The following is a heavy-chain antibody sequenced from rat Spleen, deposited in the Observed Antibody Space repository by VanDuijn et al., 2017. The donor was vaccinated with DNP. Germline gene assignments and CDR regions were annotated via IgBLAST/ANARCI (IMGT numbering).Heavy chain of an antibody. D-gene: IGHD1-6*01. CDR2: MSPTTRSS. CDR1: GFNFNDYW. V-gene: IGHV5S13*01. Sequence: EVQLVESGGGLVQPGRSLKLSCAASGFNFNDYWMGWVRQAPTKGLEWVACMSPTTRSSYYRDSVKGRFTVSRDNAKNTQHLQMDSLRSEDTATYYCARGTLRLHAMDAWGQGTSVTVSS. CDR3: ARGTLRLHAMDA. J-gene: IGHJ4*01.